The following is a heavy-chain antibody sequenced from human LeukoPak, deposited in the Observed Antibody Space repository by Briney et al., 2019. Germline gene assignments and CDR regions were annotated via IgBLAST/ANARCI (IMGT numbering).Heavy chain of an antibody. D-gene: IGHD3-3*01. J-gene: IGHJ5*02. CDR3: ARSGDFWSGYYPNWFDP. V-gene: IGHV3-30-3*01. CDR2: TSHDGSNK. CDR1: GFIFSSYA. Sequence: GGSLRLSCAASGFIFSSYAMHWVRQAPGKGLEWVAVTSHDGSNKYYADSVKGRFTISRDNSKNTLYLQMNSPRAEDTAVYYCARSGDFWSGYYPNWFDPWGQGTLVTVSS.